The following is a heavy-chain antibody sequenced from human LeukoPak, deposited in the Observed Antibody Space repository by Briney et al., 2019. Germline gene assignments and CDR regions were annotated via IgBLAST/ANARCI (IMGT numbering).Heavy chain of an antibody. CDR1: GGSISSGGYF. J-gene: IGHJ4*02. D-gene: IGHD3-10*01. V-gene: IGHV4-31*03. CDR3: ARVQAGQLWFGELLDFDY. Sequence: SETLSLTCTVSGGSISSGGYFWSWIRQHPGKGLEWIGYIFYGGRTYYNPSLKSRISISIDTSKNQLSLKLSSVTAADTAVYYCARVQAGQLWFGELLDFDYWGQGTLVTVSS. CDR2: IFYGGRT.